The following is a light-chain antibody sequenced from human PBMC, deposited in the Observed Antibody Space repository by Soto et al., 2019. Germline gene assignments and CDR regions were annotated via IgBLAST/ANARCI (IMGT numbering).Light chain of an antibody. V-gene: IGLV4-69*01. CDR3: QTWGTGSAIVV. CDR2: VNSGGSH. J-gene: IGLJ7*01. Sequence: QLVLTQSPSASASLGGSVKLTCTLSSGHSNYAIAWHQQQPEKGPRYLMKVNSGGSHIKGDGIPDRFSGSSSGAERYLFISSLQSEDEADYYCQTWGTGSAIVVFGGGTQLTV. CDR1: SGHSNYA.